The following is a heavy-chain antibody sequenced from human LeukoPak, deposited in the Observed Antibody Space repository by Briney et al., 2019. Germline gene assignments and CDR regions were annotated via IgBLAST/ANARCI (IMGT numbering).Heavy chain of an antibody. V-gene: IGHV4-59*01. CDR2: IYYSGST. CDR3: ARGESPFYGSGSYNLFFDY. D-gene: IGHD3-10*01. Sequence: SETLSLTCTVSGGSISSYYWSWIRQPPGKGLEWIGYIYYSGSTNYNPSLKSRVIISVDTSKNQFSLKLSSVTAADTAVYYCARGESPFYGSGSYNLFFDYWGQGTLVTVSS. J-gene: IGHJ4*02. CDR1: GGSISSYY.